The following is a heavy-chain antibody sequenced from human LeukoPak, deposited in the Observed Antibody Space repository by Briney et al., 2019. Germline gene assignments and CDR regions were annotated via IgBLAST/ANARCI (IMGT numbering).Heavy chain of an antibody. D-gene: IGHD3-9*01. CDR3: ARERTLLTGYYTYYFDY. V-gene: IGHV1-18*01. J-gene: IGHJ4*02. Sequence: ASVKVSCKASGYTFTNYAISWLRQAPGQGPEWMGWISPYNDNRNYARKFENRVTLTKDTSTNTIYMELRSLRSDDTAVYYCARERTLLTGYYTYYFDYWGQGTLVTVSS. CDR2: ISPYNDNR. CDR1: GYTFTNYA.